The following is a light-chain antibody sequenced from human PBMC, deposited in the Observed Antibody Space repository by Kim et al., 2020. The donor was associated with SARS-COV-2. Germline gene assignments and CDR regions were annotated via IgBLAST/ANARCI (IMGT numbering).Light chain of an antibody. Sequence: SPGQTASITCSGDKLGDKYACWYQQKPGQSPVLVIYQDSKRPSGIPERFSGSNSGNTATLTISGTQAMDEADYYCQAWDSSTLHVVFGGGTQLTVL. CDR1: KLGDKY. CDR2: QDS. CDR3: QAWDSSTLHVV. V-gene: IGLV3-1*01. J-gene: IGLJ2*01.